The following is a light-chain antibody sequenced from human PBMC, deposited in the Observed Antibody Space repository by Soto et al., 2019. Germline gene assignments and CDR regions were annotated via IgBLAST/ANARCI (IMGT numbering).Light chain of an antibody. J-gene: IGLJ1*01. CDR2: EVN. Sequence: QSVLTQPASVSGSPGQSITISCTGTSSEVGYYNLVSWYQHHPGKAPKLIISEVNKRPSGVSNRFSGSKSGNTASLTISGLQAEDEADYHCCSYAGSSTYVFGTGTKVTVL. CDR3: CSYAGSSTYV. CDR1: SSEVGYYNL. V-gene: IGLV2-23*02.